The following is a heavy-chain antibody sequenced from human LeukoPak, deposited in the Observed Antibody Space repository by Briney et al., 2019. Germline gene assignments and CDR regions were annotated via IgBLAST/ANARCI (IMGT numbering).Heavy chain of an antibody. CDR2: IRFDGSNK. CDR1: GFTFSSYA. CDR3: AKDGRVAGYSYGYFDY. D-gene: IGHD5-18*01. V-gene: IGHV3-30*02. Sequence: PGGSLRLSCAASGFTFSSYAMHWVRPAPGKGLEWVAFIRFDGSNKYYADSVRGRFTISRDNSKNTLYLQMNSLRAEDTAVYYCAKDGRVAGYSYGYFDYWGQGTLVTVSS. J-gene: IGHJ4*02.